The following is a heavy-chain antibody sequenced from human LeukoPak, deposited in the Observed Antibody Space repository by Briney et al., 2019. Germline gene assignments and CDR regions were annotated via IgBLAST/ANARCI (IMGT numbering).Heavy chain of an antibody. CDR1: GGTFSSYA. Sequence: GASVKVSCKASGGTFSSYAISWVRQAPGQGLEWMGGIIPIFGTANYAQKFQGRVTITTDESTSTAYMELSSLRSEDTAVYYCARDQQMTTVTDDAFDIWGQGTMVTVSS. CDR3: ARDQQMTTVTDDAFDI. D-gene: IGHD4-17*01. V-gene: IGHV1-69*05. CDR2: IIPIFGTA. J-gene: IGHJ3*02.